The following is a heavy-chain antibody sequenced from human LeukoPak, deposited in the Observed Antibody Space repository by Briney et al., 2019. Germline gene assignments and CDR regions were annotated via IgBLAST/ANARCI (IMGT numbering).Heavy chain of an antibody. CDR1: GGSISIYY. J-gene: IGHJ3*02. CDR2: IYTSGST. V-gene: IGHV4-4*07. CDR3: ASIGDYCGGDCYSSNDAFDI. D-gene: IGHD2-21*02. Sequence: SETLSLTCTVSGGSISIYYWSWIRRPAGKGLEWIGRIYTSGSTNYNPSLKSRVNMSVDISTNQFSLKLSSVTAADSAVYYWASIGDYCGGDCYSSNDAFDIWGQGTMVTVSS.